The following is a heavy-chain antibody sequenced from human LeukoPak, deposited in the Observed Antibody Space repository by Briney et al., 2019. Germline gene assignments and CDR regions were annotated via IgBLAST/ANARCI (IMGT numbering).Heavy chain of an antibody. CDR1: GFTLSPYW. V-gene: IGHV3-74*01. CDR3: ARGTALQDY. D-gene: IGHD2-2*02. Sequence: GGSLRLSCAASGFTLSPYWMHWVRQVPGKGLVWVSDINSDGTITHYADSVKGRFTVSRDNAQDTLYLQMNSLRAEDTAVYYCARGTALQDYWGQGTLVTVSS. J-gene: IGHJ4*02. CDR2: INSDGTIT.